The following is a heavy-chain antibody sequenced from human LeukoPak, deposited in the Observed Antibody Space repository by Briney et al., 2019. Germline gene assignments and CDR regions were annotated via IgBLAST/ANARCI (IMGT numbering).Heavy chain of an antibody. CDR1: GYTLTELS. CDR3: ATDWSATGTTAGWYNWFDP. D-gene: IGHD1-1*01. Sequence: ASVKVSCKVSGYTLTELSMHWVRQAPGKGLEWMGGFDPEDGETIYAQKFQGRVTMTEDTSTDTAYTELSSLRSEDTAVYYCATDWSATGTTAGWYNWFDPWGQGTLVTVSS. CDR2: FDPEDGET. V-gene: IGHV1-24*01. J-gene: IGHJ5*02.